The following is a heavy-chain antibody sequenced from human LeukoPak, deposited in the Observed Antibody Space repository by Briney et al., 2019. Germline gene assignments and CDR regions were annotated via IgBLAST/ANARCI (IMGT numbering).Heavy chain of an antibody. CDR2: INHSGST. CDR3: GGSERY. J-gene: IGHJ4*02. V-gene: IGHV4-34*01. Sequence: SETLSLTCAVYGGSFSGYYWSWIRQPPGKGLEWIGEINHSGSTNYNPSLKSRVTISVDTSKNQFSLKLSSVTPADTAVYYCGGSERYWGQGTLVTVSS. D-gene: IGHD6-19*01. CDR1: GGSFSGYY.